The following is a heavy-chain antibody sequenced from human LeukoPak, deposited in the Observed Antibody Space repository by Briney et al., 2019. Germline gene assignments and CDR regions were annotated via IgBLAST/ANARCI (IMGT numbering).Heavy chain of an antibody. CDR2: INWNGGST. J-gene: IGHJ5*02. CDR3: ARDVAGT. CDR1: GFTFSSYA. Sequence: PGGSLRLSCAASGFTFSSYAMSWVRQAPGKGLEWVPGINWNGGSTGYADSVKGRFTISRDNAKNSLYLQMNSLRAEDTALYYCARDVAGTWGQGTLVTVSS. V-gene: IGHV3-20*04. D-gene: IGHD6-19*01.